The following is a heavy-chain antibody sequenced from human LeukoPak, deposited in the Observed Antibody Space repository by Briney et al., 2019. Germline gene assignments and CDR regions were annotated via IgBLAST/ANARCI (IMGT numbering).Heavy chain of an antibody. D-gene: IGHD2-2*01. V-gene: IGHV1-18*01. CDR2: ISAYNGNT. Sequence: RASVKVSCKASGYTFTSYGISWVRQAPGQGLEWMGWISAYNGNTNYAQKLQGRVTMTTDTSTSTAYMELRCLRSDDTAVYYCARDRKRKGVVPNWFDPWGQGTLVTVSS. J-gene: IGHJ5*02. CDR1: GYTFTSYG. CDR3: ARDRKRKGVVPNWFDP.